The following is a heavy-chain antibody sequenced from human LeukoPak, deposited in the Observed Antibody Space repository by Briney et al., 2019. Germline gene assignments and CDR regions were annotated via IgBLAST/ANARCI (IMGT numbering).Heavy chain of an antibody. J-gene: IGHJ4*02. Sequence: GGSLRLSCAASGFTFNDYAMYWVRQAPGKGLEWVTLISYDGYDKSYADSVRGRFTISGDNSRNTLYLQMDSLRSEDTAVYYCARDFFPVVDSTWYEIGYWGQGTLVTVSS. CDR2: ISYDGYDK. CDR3: ARDFFPVVDSTWYEIGY. V-gene: IGHV3-30-3*01. CDR1: GFTFNDYA. D-gene: IGHD2-21*01.